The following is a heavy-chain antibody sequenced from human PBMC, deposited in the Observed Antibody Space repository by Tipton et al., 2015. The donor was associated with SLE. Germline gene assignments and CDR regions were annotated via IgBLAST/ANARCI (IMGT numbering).Heavy chain of an antibody. CDR2: IYHSGST. Sequence: LRLSCTVSGGSISSYYWNWIRQPPGKGLEWIGYIYHSGSTYYNPSLKSRVTISVDRSKNQFSLKLSSVTAADTAVYYCARDRQDGGDYAFDIWGQGTMVTVSS. CDR3: ARDRQDGGDYAFDI. J-gene: IGHJ3*02. D-gene: IGHD2-21*02. CDR1: GGSISSYY. V-gene: IGHV4-30-2*01.